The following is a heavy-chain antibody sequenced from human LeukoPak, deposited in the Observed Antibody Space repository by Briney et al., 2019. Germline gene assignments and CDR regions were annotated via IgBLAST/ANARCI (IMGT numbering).Heavy chain of an antibody. CDR1: DDSIRIYY. J-gene: IGHJ3*02. V-gene: IGHV4-59*01. Sequence: SETLSLTCSVSDDSIRIYYWNWIRQRPGEGLEWIGYSHHSGSTNYNPSLKSRVTLSVDTSKNWLSLRLTSVTAADTAVYYCARWNNDLRGLDIRGQGTMVTVSS. CDR2: SHHSGST. D-gene: IGHD1/OR15-1a*01. CDR3: ARWNNDLRGLDI.